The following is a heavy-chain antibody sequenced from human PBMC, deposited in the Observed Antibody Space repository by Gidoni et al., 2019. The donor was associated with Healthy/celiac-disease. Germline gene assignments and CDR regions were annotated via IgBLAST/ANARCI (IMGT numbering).Heavy chain of an antibody. Sequence: EVQLVESGGGLVKPGGSLRLSCAASGFTFSSYSMNWVRQAPGKGLEWVSSISSSSSYIYYADSVKGRFTISRDNAKNSLYLQMNSLRAEDTAVYYCSRFGRAYRGIDYWGQGTLVTVSS. D-gene: IGHD3-10*01. J-gene: IGHJ4*02. CDR2: ISSSSSYI. CDR1: GFTFSSYS. CDR3: SRFGRAYRGIDY. V-gene: IGHV3-21*01.